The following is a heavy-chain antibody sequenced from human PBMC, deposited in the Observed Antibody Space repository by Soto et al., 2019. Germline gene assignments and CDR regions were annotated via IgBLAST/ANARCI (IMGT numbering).Heavy chain of an antibody. D-gene: IGHD3-22*01. CDR2: TSYDGSNE. V-gene: IGHV3-30*18. CDR1: GLTFSSYG. J-gene: IGHJ4*02. Sequence: QVQLVESGGGVVQPGRSLRLSCAASGLTFSSYGMHWVRQAPGKGLDWVAVTSYDGSNEHYADSVKGRFTISRDNSKNXXYRQMNSLRAEDTAVYYCAQDSYYYDSSGYYTFNYWGQGTLVTVSS. CDR3: AQDSYYYDSSGYYTFNY.